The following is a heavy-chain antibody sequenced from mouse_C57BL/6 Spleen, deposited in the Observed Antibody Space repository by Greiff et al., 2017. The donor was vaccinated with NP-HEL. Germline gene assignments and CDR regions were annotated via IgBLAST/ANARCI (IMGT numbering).Heavy chain of an antibody. CDR3: ARDLGRDYAMDY. Sequence: EVKVVESGGGLVKPGGSLKLSCAASGFTFSSYAMSWVRQTPGKRLEWVATISDGGSYTYYPDNVKGRFTISRDNAKNNLYLQMSHLKSEDTAMYYCARDLGRDYAMDYWGQGTSVTISS. V-gene: IGHV5-4*01. CDR2: ISDGGSYT. J-gene: IGHJ4*01. D-gene: IGHD4-1*01. CDR1: GFTFSSYA.